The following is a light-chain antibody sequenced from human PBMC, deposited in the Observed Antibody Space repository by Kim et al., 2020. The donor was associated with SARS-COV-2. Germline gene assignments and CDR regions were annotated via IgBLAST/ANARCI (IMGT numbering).Light chain of an antibody. V-gene: IGKV3-15*01. CDR3: QQSNNWPQT. Sequence: PGEKATLACRASQSISYNLVWYQQKPGQAPRLLIYGASTRATDIPARFSSSGSGTEFTLTISSLQSEDFAIYYCQQSNNWPQTFGQGTKVDIK. J-gene: IGKJ1*01. CDR2: GAS. CDR1: QSISYN.